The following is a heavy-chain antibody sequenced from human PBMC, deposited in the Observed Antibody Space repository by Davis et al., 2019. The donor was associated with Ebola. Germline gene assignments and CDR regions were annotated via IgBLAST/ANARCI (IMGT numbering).Heavy chain of an antibody. CDR3: ARGALPHWLGY. D-gene: IGHD6-19*01. CDR2: INHSGST. J-gene: IGHJ4*02. CDR1: GGSFSGYY. Sequence: PSETLSLTCAVYGGSFSGYYWSWIRQPPGKGLEWIGEINHSGSTNYNPSLKSRVTISVDTSKNQFSLKLSSVTAADTAVYYCARGALPHWLGYWGQGTLVTVSS. V-gene: IGHV4-34*01.